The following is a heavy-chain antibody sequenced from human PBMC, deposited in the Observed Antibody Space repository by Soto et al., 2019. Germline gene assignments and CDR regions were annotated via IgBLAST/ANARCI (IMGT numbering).Heavy chain of an antibody. CDR3: ARVHTYYYYSGSFDY. Sequence: ASVKVSCKASGYTFTVYYMHWVRQAPGQGLEWMGWINPKSGGTMYPQKFQGRVTMTRDTSISTAYMELSGLRSDDTAVYYCARVHTYYYYSGSFDYWGQGTLVTVPS. J-gene: IGHJ4*02. V-gene: IGHV1-2*02. CDR1: GYTFTVYY. D-gene: IGHD2-15*01. CDR2: INPKSGGT.